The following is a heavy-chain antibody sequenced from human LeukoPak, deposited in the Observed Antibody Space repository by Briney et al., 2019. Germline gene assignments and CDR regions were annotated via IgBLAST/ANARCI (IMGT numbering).Heavy chain of an antibody. V-gene: IGHV3-23*01. CDR3: AREAYCSGGSCPYAWNYFDY. CDR1: GFTFSTYA. CDR2: ISGSGANT. J-gene: IGHJ4*02. D-gene: IGHD2-15*01. Sequence: GGSLRLSCAASGFTFSTYAMSWVRQAPGKGLEWVSTISGSGANTYYADSVRGRFTISRDNSKNTLYLQMNSLRAEDTAVYYCAREAYCSGGSCPYAWNYFDYWGQGTLVTVSS.